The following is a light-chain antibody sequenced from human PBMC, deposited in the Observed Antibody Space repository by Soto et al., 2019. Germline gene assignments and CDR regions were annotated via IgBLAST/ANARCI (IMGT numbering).Light chain of an antibody. J-gene: IGKJ4*01. CDR3: QQYENSVPLT. V-gene: IGKV3-20*01. CDR2: GSS. CDR1: QSVDSRY. Sequence: IVLTQSPGTLSLSPGERATLSCRASQSVDSRYFAWYQQKLGQAPRLLIYGSSNRATGIPDRFSGSGSGTDFTLTISRLEPEDFAVYHCQQYENSVPLTFGGGTKVDIK.